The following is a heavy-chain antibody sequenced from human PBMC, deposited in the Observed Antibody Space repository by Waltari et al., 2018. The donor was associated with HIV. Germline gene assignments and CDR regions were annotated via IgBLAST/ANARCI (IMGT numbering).Heavy chain of an antibody. CDR3: AKEGRGSGSYGFDY. J-gene: IGHJ4*02. CDR2: ISGSGGST. CDR1: GFTFSSSA. Sequence: EVQLLESGGGLVQPGGSLRLSCAASGFTFSSSAMCWVRPAPGQGLGWFSAISGSGGSTYYADSVKGRFTISRDNSKNTLYLQMNSLRAEDTAVYYCAKEGRGSGSYGFDYWGQGTLVTVSS. V-gene: IGHV3-23*01. D-gene: IGHD3-10*01.